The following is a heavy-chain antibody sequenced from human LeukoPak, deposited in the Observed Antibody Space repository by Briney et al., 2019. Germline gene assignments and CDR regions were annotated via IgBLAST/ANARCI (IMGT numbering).Heavy chain of an antibody. CDR3: ATSGRYAEDAFDI. Sequence: PVGSLRQTRAASGFTFRTFWMHWVRQAPGKGLVWVSRINSDGSFTNYADSVKGRFTISRDNAKNTLYLRMNSLRGEDTAIYYCATSGRYAEDAFDIWGQGTMVTVSS. D-gene: IGHD3-16*01. CDR2: INSDGSFT. V-gene: IGHV3-74*01. CDR1: GFTFRTFW. J-gene: IGHJ3*02.